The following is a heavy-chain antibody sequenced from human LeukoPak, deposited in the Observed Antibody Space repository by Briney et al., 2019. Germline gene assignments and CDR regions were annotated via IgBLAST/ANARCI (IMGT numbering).Heavy chain of an antibody. V-gene: IGHV3-23*01. Sequence: GGSLRLSCAASGFTFSSYAMTWVRQAPGKGLEWVSVISGSGGSTYYADSVKGRFTISRDNSKNTLYLQMNSLRAEDTAVYYCSRASGWRQSYYFDRWGQGTLVTVSS. D-gene: IGHD6-19*01. J-gene: IGHJ4*02. CDR2: ISGSGGST. CDR3: SRASGWRQSYYFDR. CDR1: GFTFSSYA.